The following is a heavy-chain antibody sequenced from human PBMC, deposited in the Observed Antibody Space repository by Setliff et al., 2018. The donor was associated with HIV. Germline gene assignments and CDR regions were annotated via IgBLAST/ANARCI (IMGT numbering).Heavy chain of an antibody. V-gene: IGHV4-59*08. J-gene: IGHJ6*04. CDR3: AKLENGDEGGCVDV. CDR1: GGSIGSYH. Sequence: PSETLSLTCNVSGGSIGSYHWAWIRQSPGKGLEYIGNIRHSGYTNYNPSLKSRLNMSVDTSNYQISLKLTAVTAADTAVYYCAKLENGDEGGCVDVWGKGTTVTVSS. CDR2: IRHSGYT. D-gene: IGHD2-21*02.